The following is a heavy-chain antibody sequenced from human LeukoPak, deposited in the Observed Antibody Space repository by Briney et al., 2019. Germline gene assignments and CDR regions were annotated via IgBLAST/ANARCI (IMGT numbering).Heavy chain of an antibody. V-gene: IGHV1-24*01. Sequence: GASVKVSCKVSGYTLTELSMHWVRQAPGKGLEWMGGFDPEDGETIYAQKFQGRVTITRDTSASTAYMELSSLRSEDTAVYYCASSYYYDSSGYPLDYWGQGTLVTVSS. CDR1: GYTLTELS. D-gene: IGHD3-22*01. J-gene: IGHJ4*02. CDR3: ASSYYYDSSGYPLDY. CDR2: FDPEDGET.